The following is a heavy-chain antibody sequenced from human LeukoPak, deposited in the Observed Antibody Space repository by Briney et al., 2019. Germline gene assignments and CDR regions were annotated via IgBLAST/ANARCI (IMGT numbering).Heavy chain of an antibody. V-gene: IGHV4-34*01. Sequence: SETLSLTCTVFGGSFTDYFWTWIRHSPGKGLEWIGEINDYTGDSKYNPSLNSRVSISLEKSKNQLSLELRSVTAADTAVYARGRIAKIVVVRSFSYGMDVWGQGTTVTVSS. CDR3: GRIAKIVVVRSFSYGMDV. D-gene: IGHD3-22*01. J-gene: IGHJ6*02. CDR2: INDYTGDS. CDR1: GGSFTDYF.